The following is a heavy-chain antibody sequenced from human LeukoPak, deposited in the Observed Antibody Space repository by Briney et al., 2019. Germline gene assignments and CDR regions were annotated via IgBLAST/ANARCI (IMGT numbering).Heavy chain of an antibody. CDR3: AGRRVLDASFDY. Sequence: PGGSLRLSCAASGFTVSNNYMRWVRQAPGKGLEWVSVIYSGDNTYYVESVKGRFTISRDNSKKTLFLQMNRLRAEDTAVYYCAGRRVLDASFDYWGQGTLVTVSS. J-gene: IGHJ4*02. CDR2: IYSGDNT. V-gene: IGHV3-66*02. CDR1: GFTVSNNY. D-gene: IGHD3-16*01.